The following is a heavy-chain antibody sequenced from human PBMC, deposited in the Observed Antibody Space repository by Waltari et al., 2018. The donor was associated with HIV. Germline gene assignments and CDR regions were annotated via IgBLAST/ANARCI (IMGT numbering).Heavy chain of an antibody. J-gene: IGHJ3*02. CDR2: IYYSGST. D-gene: IGHD4-4*01. Sequence: QLQLQESGPGLVKPSETLSLTCTVSGGSISSSSYYWGWIRQPPGKGLEWIGSIYYSGSTYYNPSLKSRVTISVDTSKNQFSLKLSSVTAADTAVYYCARPEGTGLSNYVAFDIWGQGTMVTVSS. V-gene: IGHV4-39*07. CDR3: ARPEGTGLSNYVAFDI. CDR1: GGSISSSSYY.